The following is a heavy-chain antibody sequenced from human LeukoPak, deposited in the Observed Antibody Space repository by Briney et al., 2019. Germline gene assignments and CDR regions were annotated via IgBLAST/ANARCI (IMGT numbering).Heavy chain of an antibody. CDR1: GGSISSYY. D-gene: IGHD2-15*01. CDR3: AREAVELLRYFDL. J-gene: IGHJ2*01. CDR2: IHTSGST. V-gene: IGHV4-4*07. Sequence: SETLSLTCTVSGGSISSYYWSWIRQPAGKGLEWIGRIHTSGSTNYSPSLKSRVTMSVDTSKNQFSLKLSSVTAADTAVYYCAREAVELLRYFDLWGRGTLVTVSS.